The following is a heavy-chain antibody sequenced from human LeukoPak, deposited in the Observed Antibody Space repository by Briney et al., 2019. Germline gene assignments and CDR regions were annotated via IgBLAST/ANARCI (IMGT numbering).Heavy chain of an antibody. V-gene: IGHV4-39*07. CDR3: ARAAHGYDFWSGYLD. J-gene: IGHJ4*02. D-gene: IGHD3-3*01. CDR2: MYYSGST. Sequence: SETLSLTCTVSGGSISSSSYYWGWIRQPPGKGLEWIGTMYYSGSTNYNPSLKSRVTISVDTSKNQFSLKLSSVTAADTAVYYCARAAHGYDFWSGYLDWGQGTLVTVSS. CDR1: GGSISSSSYY.